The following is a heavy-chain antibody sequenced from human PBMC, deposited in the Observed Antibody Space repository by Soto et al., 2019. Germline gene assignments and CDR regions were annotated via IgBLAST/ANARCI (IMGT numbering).Heavy chain of an antibody. D-gene: IGHD6-13*01. CDR3: ARDNGIAGSFDP. V-gene: IGHV3-48*02. CDR1: GFTFSSYS. Sequence: VQLVESGGGVVQPGRSLRLSCAASGFTFSSYSMNWVRQAPGKGLEWVSYISISSRTIYYADSVKGRFTISRDDAKNSLYLQMNSLRDEDTSVYYCARDNGIAGSFDPWGQGTLVTVSS. CDR2: ISISSRTI. J-gene: IGHJ5*02.